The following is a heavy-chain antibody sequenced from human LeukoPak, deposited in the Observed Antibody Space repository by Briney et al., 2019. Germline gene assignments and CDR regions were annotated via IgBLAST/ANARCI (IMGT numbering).Heavy chain of an antibody. J-gene: IGHJ5*02. CDR1: GYTFTSYY. CDR2: INPSGSST. CDR3: ARDLRVGATDWFDP. D-gene: IGHD1-26*01. V-gene: IGHV1-46*01. Sequence: ASVKVSCKASGYTFTSYYMHWVRQAPGQGLEWMGIINPSGSSTSYAQKFQGRVTITTVTSTSTVYMELSSLRSEDTAVYYCARDLRVGATDWFDPWGQGTLVAVRS.